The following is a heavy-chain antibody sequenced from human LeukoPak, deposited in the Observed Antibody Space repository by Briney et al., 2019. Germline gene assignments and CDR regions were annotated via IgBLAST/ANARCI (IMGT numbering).Heavy chain of an antibody. J-gene: IGHJ4*02. CDR3: ARALDSSGYYVDY. V-gene: IGHV4-59*01. CDR2: IYYSGST. D-gene: IGHD3-22*01. Sequence: SETLSLTCTVSGGSISSYYWSWIRQPPGEGLEWIGYIYYSGSTNYNPSLKSRVAISVDTSKNQFSLKLSSVTAADTAVYYCARALDSSGYYVDYWGQGTLVTVSS. CDR1: GGSISSYY.